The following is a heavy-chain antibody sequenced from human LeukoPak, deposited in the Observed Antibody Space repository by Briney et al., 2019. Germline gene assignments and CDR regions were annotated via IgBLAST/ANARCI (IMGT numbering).Heavy chain of an antibody. CDR2: ISGSGGST. Sequence: GGSLRLSCAASGFTFSSYAMSWVRQAPGKGLEWVSAISGSGGSTYYADSVKGRFTISRDNSKNTLYLQMNSLRAEDTAVYYCAKDLGAFWSGYLFDYWGQGTLVTVSS. J-gene: IGHJ4*02. D-gene: IGHD3-3*01. CDR1: GFTFSSYA. V-gene: IGHV3-23*01. CDR3: AKDLGAFWSGYLFDY.